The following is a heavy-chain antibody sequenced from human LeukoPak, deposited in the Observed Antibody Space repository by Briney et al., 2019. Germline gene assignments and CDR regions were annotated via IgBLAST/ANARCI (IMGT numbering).Heavy chain of an antibody. CDR3: ARGGYYDGSGFSPRHNWFDP. CDR2: IYYSGST. CDR1: GGSINNYY. V-gene: IGHV4-59*01. D-gene: IGHD3-22*01. Sequence: PSEALSLTCTVSGGSINNYYWTWIRQPSGKGLEWIGHIYYSGSTDYNPSLKSRVTLSVDTSKNQFSLKLSSVTAADTAVYYCARGGYYDGSGFSPRHNWFDPWGQGTLVTVSS. J-gene: IGHJ5*02.